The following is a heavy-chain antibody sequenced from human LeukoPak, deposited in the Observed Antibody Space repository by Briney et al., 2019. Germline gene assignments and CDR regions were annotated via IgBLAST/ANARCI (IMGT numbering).Heavy chain of an antibody. Sequence: ASVKVSCKASGYTFTSYGISWVRQAPGQGLEWMGWISAYSGNTNYAQKLQGRVTMTTDTSTSTAYMELRSLRSDDTAVYYCARVSTNGDYTTFDYWGQGTLVTVSS. CDR1: GYTFTSYG. V-gene: IGHV1-18*01. J-gene: IGHJ4*02. CDR2: ISAYSGNT. CDR3: ARVSTNGDYTTFDY. D-gene: IGHD4-17*01.